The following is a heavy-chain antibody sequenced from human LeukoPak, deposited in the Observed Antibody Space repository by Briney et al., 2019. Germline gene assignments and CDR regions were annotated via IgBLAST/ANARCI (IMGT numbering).Heavy chain of an antibody. V-gene: IGHV3-30*03. D-gene: IGHD6-19*01. CDR1: GFTFSSYS. Sequence: GGSLRLSCAASGFTFSSYSMNWVRQAPGKGLEWVAVISYDGSNKYYADSVKGRFTISRDNSKNTLYLQMNSLRAEDTAVYYCAAIGIAVAGLYPEYYYYYGMDVWGQGTTVTVSS. J-gene: IGHJ6*02. CDR3: AAIGIAVAGLYPEYYYYYGMDV. CDR2: ISYDGSNK.